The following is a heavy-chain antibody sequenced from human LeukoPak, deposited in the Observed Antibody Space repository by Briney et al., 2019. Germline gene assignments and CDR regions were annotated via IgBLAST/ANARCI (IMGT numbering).Heavy chain of an antibody. CDR1: GFTFSSYA. CDR2: ISSSSSYI. CDR3: ARLGMITFGGVIANYYMDV. D-gene: IGHD3-16*02. J-gene: IGHJ6*03. V-gene: IGHV3-21*01. Sequence: GGSLRLSCAASGFTFSSYAMSWVRQAPGKGLEWVSSISSSSSYIYYADSVKGRFTISRDNAKNSLYLQMNSLRAEDTAVYYCARLGMITFGGVIANYYMDVWGKGTTVTISS.